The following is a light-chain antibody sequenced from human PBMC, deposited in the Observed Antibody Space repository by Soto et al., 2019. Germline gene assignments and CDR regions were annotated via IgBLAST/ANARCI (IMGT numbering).Light chain of an antibody. Sequence: DTVLTQSPGTLSLSPGERATLSCRASQSVSSSSLAWDQQRPGQAPRLLIYGTSSRATGIPDRFSGSGSGTDFTLTISRLEPEDFAVYFCQRYGSSPLITFGQGTRLEIK. V-gene: IGKV3-20*01. CDR2: GTS. CDR1: QSVSSSS. J-gene: IGKJ5*01. CDR3: QRYGSSPLIT.